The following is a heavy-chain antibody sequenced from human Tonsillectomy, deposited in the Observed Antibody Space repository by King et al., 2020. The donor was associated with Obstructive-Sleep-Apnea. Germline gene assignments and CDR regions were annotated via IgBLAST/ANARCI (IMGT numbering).Heavy chain of an antibody. CDR2: ISWNSGSI. CDR3: AKDEPPNDAFDI. CDR1: GFTFDVYA. D-gene: IGHD1-14*01. V-gene: IGHV3-9*01. J-gene: IGHJ3*02. Sequence: VQLVESGGGLVQPGRSLRLSCAASGFTFDVYAMHWVRQAPGKGLEWVSGISWNSGSIGYADSVKGRFTISRDNAKNSLYLQMNSLRAEDTALYYCAKDEPPNDAFDIWGQGTMVTVSS.